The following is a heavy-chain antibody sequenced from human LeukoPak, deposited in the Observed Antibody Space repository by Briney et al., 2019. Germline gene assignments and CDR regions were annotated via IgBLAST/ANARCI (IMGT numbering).Heavy chain of an antibody. Sequence: PSETLSLTCAVYGGSFSGYYWSWIRQPPGKGLDWFGEFKHSGSTNYNPSLKSRVTISVDTSKNQFSLKLSSVTAADTAVYYCARGSVWYSGSYYALWVRAFDIWGQGTMVTVSS. CDR1: GGSFSGYY. CDR2: FKHSGST. J-gene: IGHJ3*02. D-gene: IGHD1-26*01. V-gene: IGHV4-34*01. CDR3: ARGSVWYSGSYYALWVRAFDI.